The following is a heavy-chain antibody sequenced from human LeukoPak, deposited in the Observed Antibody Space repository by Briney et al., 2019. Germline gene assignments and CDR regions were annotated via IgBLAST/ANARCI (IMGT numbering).Heavy chain of an antibody. Sequence: SETLSFTCTVSGGSIRSYYWSWIRQPPGKGLEWIGYIYYSGSTNYNPSLKSRVTISEDTSKNQFSLKLSSVTAADTAVYYCAGVVEVPAATGLWFDPWGQGTLVTVSS. D-gene: IGHD2-2*01. CDR1: GGSIRSYY. J-gene: IGHJ5*02. CDR3: AGVVEVPAATGLWFDP. V-gene: IGHV4-59*01. CDR2: IYYSGST.